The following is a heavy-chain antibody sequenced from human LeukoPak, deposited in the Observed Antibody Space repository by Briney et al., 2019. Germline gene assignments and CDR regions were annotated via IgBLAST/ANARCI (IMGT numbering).Heavy chain of an antibody. D-gene: IGHD3-22*01. CDR3: ARVLYDSSGYYYATDY. CDR2: ISSTNSYI. Sequence: GGSLRLSCAASGFTFTSYSMNWVRQAPGKGLEWVSSISSTNSYIYYADSVKGRFTISRDNAKSSLYLQMNSLRDEDTAVYYCARVLYDSSGYYYATDYWGQGTLVTVSS. J-gene: IGHJ4*02. CDR1: GFTFTSYS. V-gene: IGHV3-21*01.